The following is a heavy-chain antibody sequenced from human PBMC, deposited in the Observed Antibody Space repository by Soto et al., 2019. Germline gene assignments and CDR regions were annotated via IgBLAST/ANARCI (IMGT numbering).Heavy chain of an antibody. CDR1: GDSISSGGFS. CDR2: IYYSGST. V-gene: IGHV4-61*08. J-gene: IGHJ4*02. Sequence: SETLSLTCAVSGDSISSGGFSWSWIRQPPGKGLEWIGYIYYSGSTNYNPSLKSRVTISVDTSKNQFSLKLSSVTAADTAVYYCARSNYYDSSGYWLDYFDYWGQGTLVTVSS. CDR3: ARSNYYDSSGYWLDYFDY. D-gene: IGHD3-22*01.